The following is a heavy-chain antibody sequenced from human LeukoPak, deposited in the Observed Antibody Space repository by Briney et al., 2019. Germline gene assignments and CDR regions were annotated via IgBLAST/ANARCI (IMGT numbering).Heavy chain of an antibody. CDR2: INHSGST. CDR1: GGSFSGYY. CDR3: ARAHKYYDFWSGYSDYYYYYMDV. Sequence: PSETLSLTCAVYGGSFSGYYWSWIRQPPGKGLEWIGEINHSGSTNYNPSLKSRVTISVDTPKNQFSLKLSSVTAADTAVYYCARAHKYYDFWSGYSDYYYYYMDVWGKGTTVTVSS. J-gene: IGHJ6*03. D-gene: IGHD3-3*01. V-gene: IGHV4-34*01.